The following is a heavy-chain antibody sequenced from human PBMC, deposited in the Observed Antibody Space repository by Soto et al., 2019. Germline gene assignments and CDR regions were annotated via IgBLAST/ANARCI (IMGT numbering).Heavy chain of an antibody. CDR3: ARGGEIYCSGGSCPTYYFDY. Sequence: EVQLVESGGGLVQPGGSLRLSCAASGFTFSSYWMSWVRQAPGKGLEWVANIKQDGSEKYYVDSVKGRFTISRDNAKNSLYLQMNSLRAEDTAVYYCARGGEIYCSGGSCPTYYFDYWGQGTLVTVSS. V-gene: IGHV3-7*03. CDR2: IKQDGSEK. J-gene: IGHJ4*02. D-gene: IGHD2-15*01. CDR1: GFTFSSYW.